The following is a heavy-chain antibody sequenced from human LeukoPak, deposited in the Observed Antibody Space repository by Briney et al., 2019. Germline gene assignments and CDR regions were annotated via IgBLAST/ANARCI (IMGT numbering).Heavy chain of an antibody. Sequence: PGGSLRLSCAASGFTVSSNYMGWVRQAAGKGLGWVSVIYSGGSTYYADSVKGRFTISRDNSKNTLYLQMNSLRAEDTAVYYCARDLSLGYYYDSSGYRAFDIWGQGTMVTVSS. J-gene: IGHJ3*02. CDR2: IYSGGST. V-gene: IGHV3-66*01. D-gene: IGHD3-22*01. CDR1: GFTVSSNY. CDR3: ARDLSLGYYYDSSGYRAFDI.